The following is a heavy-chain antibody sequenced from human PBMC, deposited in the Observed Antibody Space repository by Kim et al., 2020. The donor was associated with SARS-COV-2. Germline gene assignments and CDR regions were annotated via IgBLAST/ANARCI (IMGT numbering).Heavy chain of an antibody. CDR3: ARGSSSYYYYGMDD. V-gene: IGHV4-59*13. J-gene: IGHJ6*02. D-gene: IGHD6-13*01. Sequence: SETLSLTCTVSGGSISSCYWCWIRQPQGTGLELIWYVCYSWSTSYNPSLKSQVTVSIDTSTNQFSLTLNSVTAAATDVYYCARGSSSYYYYGMDDWGQGTTVTVSS. CDR2: VCYSWST. CDR1: GGSISSCY.